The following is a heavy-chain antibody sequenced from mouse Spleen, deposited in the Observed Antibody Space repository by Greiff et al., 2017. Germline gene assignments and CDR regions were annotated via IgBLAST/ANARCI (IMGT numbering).Heavy chain of an antibody. Sequence: EVQLQQSGPELVKPGASVKISCKASGYSFTGYYMNWVKQSPEKSLEWIGEINPSTGGTTYNQKFKAKATLTVDKSSSTAYMQLKSLTSEDSAVYYCALSSYYSYGYFDYWGQGTTLTVSS. CDR1: GYSFTGYY. D-gene: IGHD2-12*01. CDR3: ALSSYYSYGYFDY. CDR2: INPSTGGT. J-gene: IGHJ2*01. V-gene: IGHV1-42*01.